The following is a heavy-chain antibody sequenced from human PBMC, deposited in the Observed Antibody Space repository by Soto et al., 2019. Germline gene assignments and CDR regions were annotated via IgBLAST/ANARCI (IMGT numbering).Heavy chain of an antibody. CDR3: VPPPHAVRGLDC. J-gene: IGHJ4*02. CDR1: GFTFSNAW. V-gene: IGHV3-15*01. CDR2: IKSKTDGGTT. D-gene: IGHD4-17*01. Sequence: GGSLRLSCAASGFTFSNAWMSWVRQAPGKGLEWIGRIKSKTDGGTTDYAAPVQGRFTISRDDSKDTLYLQMNNLRTEDTAVYYCVPPPHAVRGLDCWGQGTLVTVSS.